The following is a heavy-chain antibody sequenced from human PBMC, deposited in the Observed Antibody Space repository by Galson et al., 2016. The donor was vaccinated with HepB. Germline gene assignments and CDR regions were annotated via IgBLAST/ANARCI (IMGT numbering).Heavy chain of an antibody. CDR2: INGDGSGV. J-gene: IGHJ4*02. V-gene: IGHV3-74*01. D-gene: IGHD3-3*01. Sequence: SLRLSCAASGLTFSRYWMHWVRQAPGKGLAWVSRINGDGSGVSYTDSVKGRFTFSRDNARNTLYLQMNSLRADDTAVYFCASGSWSGYAPFDYWGQGIQVTVAS. CDR3: ASGSWSGYAPFDY. CDR1: GLTFSRYW.